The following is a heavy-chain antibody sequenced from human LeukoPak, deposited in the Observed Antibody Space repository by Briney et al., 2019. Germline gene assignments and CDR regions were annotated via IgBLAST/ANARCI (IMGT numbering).Heavy chain of an antibody. CDR3: ARGAAAALFDY. CDR2: IYYSWDT. CDR1: GGSISSTSYY. V-gene: IGHV4-39*01. D-gene: IGHD6-13*01. Sequence: PSETLSLTCTVSGGSISSTSYYWGWIRQPPGKELEWIGSIYYSWDTYYNPSLKSRVTISVDTSKNQFSLKLSSVTAADTAVYYCARGAAAALFDYWGQGTLVTVSS. J-gene: IGHJ4*02.